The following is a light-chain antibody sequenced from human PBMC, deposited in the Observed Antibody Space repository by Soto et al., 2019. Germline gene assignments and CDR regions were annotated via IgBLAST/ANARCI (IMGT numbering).Light chain of an antibody. V-gene: IGKV3-15*01. J-gene: IGKJ1*01. CDR2: GAS. CDR3: QQYNNWGT. Sequence: EIVMTQSPATLSVSPGERATLSCRASQSVSSNLAWYQQKPGQAPRLLIYGASTRATSIPARFSGSGSGTEFTLTISSPQSEDFAVYYCQQYNNWGTFGQGTKVEIK. CDR1: QSVSSN.